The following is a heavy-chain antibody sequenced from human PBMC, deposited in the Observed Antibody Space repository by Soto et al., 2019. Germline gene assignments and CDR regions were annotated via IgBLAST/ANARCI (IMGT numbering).Heavy chain of an antibody. CDR3: ARQASGYSYGWFDP. CDR2: IFYSGGT. Sequence: QLLLQESGPGLVKPSETLSLTCTVSGGSILDSTYYWAWIRQSPGKGLEWIGTIFYSGGTFYTPSLTSRVTMSVDTPNNQFSLKLSSVTAADTAVYYCARQASGYSYGWFDPWGQGTLVTVSS. V-gene: IGHV4-39*01. J-gene: IGHJ5*02. CDR1: GGSILDSTYY. D-gene: IGHD3-22*01.